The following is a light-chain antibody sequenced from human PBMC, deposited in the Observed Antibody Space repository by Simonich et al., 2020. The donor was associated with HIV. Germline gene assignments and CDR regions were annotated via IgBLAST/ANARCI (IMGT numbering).Light chain of an antibody. J-gene: IGKJ2*01. CDR3: QQSYSTPPYT. Sequence: EIKMTQSPSSLSASVGERVTITCRESKRIRSYVNWDQQKPGKAPKLLIYAASILQSVVPSRFSGSGSGTDFTLTISSLQPEDFATYYCQQSYSTPPYTFGQGTKLEIK. V-gene: IGKV1-39*01. CDR1: KRIRSY. CDR2: AAS.